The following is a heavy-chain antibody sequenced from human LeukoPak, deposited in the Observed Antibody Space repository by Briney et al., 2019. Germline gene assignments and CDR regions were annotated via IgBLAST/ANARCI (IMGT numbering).Heavy chain of an antibody. Sequence: SETLSLTCTVSGGSISISIRTDYSNWVRQPPGKGLEWIGSIHYSGSTYYNPSLESRATVSVDTSKNQFSVKLTSVTAADTAVYYCARKGTIAPTGASHFDYWGQGILVTVSS. D-gene: IGHD6-13*01. CDR2: IHYSGST. CDR1: GGSISISIRTDY. CDR3: ARKGTIAPTGASHFDY. J-gene: IGHJ4*02. V-gene: IGHV4-39*01.